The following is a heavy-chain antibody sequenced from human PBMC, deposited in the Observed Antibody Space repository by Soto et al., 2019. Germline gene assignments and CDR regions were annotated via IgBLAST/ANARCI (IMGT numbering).Heavy chain of an antibody. J-gene: IGHJ6*02. CDR2: INPSGGST. Sequence: GASVKVSCKASGYTFSSNYMHWVRQAPGQGLEWKGIINPSGGSTSYAQKFQGRVTMTRDSSTSTFYMELNSLRSEDTALYYCATRGYNYGYASYYGMDVWGQGTTVTVSS. V-gene: IGHV1-46*01. CDR1: GYTFSSNY. CDR3: ATRGYNYGYASYYGMDV. D-gene: IGHD5-18*01.